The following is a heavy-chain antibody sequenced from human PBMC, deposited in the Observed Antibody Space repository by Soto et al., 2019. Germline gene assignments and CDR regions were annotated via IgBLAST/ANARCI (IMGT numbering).Heavy chain of an antibody. CDR1: GFTFISYS. Sequence: PGGSLRLSCAASGFTFISYSMNWVRQAPGKGLEWVSSISSSSSYIYYADSVKGRFTISRDNAKNSLYLQMNSLRAEDTAVYYCARAHYDILTYTGMDVWGQGTTVTVYS. CDR3: ARAHYDILTYTGMDV. D-gene: IGHD3-9*01. CDR2: ISSSSSYI. J-gene: IGHJ6*02. V-gene: IGHV3-21*01.